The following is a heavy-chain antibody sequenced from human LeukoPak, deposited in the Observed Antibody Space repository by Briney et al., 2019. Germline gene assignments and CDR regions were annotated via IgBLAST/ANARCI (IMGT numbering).Heavy chain of an antibody. J-gene: IGHJ5*02. CDR2: ISGSGGSK. Sequence: AGGSLRLSCAASGFTFSSYAMSWVRQAPGKGREGVSAISGSGGSKYYEDYVKGRFTISRDSSKNTLYLQMISLRAEDTAVYYCAKEWFGELSRNWFDPWGQGTLFTVSS. V-gene: IGHV3-23*01. CDR3: AKEWFGELSRNWFDP. CDR1: GFTFSSYA. D-gene: IGHD3-10*01.